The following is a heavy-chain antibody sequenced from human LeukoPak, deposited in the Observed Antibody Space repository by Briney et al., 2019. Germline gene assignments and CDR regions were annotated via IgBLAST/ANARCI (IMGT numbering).Heavy chain of an antibody. D-gene: IGHD4-17*01. CDR2: IDTSGST. V-gene: IGHV4-61*02. CDR3: AREGKTVTTGWFGWFDP. J-gene: IGHJ5*02. CDR1: GGSISSGTDY. Sequence: PSQTLSLTCTVSGGSISSGTDYWNWIRQPAGKGLEWIGRIDTSGSTGYNPSLKSRVIISGDTSKNQVSLRLTSVTAADTAMYYCAREGKTVTTGWFGWFDPWGQGTLVTVSS.